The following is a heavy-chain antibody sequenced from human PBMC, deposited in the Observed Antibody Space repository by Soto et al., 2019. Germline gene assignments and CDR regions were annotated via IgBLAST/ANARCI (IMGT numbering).Heavy chain of an antibody. Sequence: SETLSLTCTVSGGSISGDHWNWIRQPPGKGLEWIAYVSSSGSTKYNPSLKSRVTISIDTTKNQFSLRLSSVTAADTAVYYCARGLYASRGYSEAFDIWGKGTKAAVSS. CDR3: ARGLYASRGYSEAFDI. V-gene: IGHV4-59*01. CDR2: VSSSGST. J-gene: IGHJ3*02. D-gene: IGHD3-22*01. CDR1: GGSISGDH.